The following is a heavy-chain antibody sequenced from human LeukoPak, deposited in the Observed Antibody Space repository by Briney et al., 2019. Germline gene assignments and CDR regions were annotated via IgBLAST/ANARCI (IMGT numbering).Heavy chain of an antibody. J-gene: IGHJ4*02. V-gene: IGHV1-18*04. CDR3: ARDGRYNLNYADY. Sequence: GESLRISCKGSGYSFTSYWISWVRQAPGQGLEWMGWISAYNGNTNYAQKLQGRVTMTTDTSTSTAYMELRSLRSDDTALYYCARDGRYNLNYADYWGQGTLVTVSS. CDR2: ISAYNGNT. D-gene: IGHD1-20*01. CDR1: GYSFTSYW.